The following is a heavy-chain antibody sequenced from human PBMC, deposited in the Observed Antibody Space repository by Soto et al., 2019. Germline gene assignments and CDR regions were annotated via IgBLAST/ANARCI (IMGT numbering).Heavy chain of an antibody. J-gene: IGHJ4*02. CDR2: INHSGST. CDR1: GGSFSGYY. D-gene: IGHD6-13*01. Sequence: SETLSLICAVYGGSFSGYYWSWIRQPPGKGLEWIGEINHSGSTNYNPSLKSRVTISVDTSKNQFSLKLSSVTAADMAVYYCARCKLIAAEFDYWGQGTLVTVSS. V-gene: IGHV4-34*01. CDR3: ARCKLIAAEFDY.